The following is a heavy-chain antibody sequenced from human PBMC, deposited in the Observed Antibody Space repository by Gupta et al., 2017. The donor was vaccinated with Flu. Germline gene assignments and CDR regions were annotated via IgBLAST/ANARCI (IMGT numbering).Heavy chain of an antibody. J-gene: IGHJ4*02. V-gene: IGHV1-8*01. D-gene: IGHD2-15*01. CDR3: ARVRAGGNEIHH. CDR1: GYTFISYD. Sequence: QVQLVQSGAEVKKPGASVKVSCKASGYTFISYDINWVRQATGQGREWMGWMNPNSGNTGHSQKFQGRVTMNRNTPISTAYMELSRLKYYDTAVYCCARVRAGGNEIHHGGQGSLVTVYS. CDR2: MNPNSGNT.